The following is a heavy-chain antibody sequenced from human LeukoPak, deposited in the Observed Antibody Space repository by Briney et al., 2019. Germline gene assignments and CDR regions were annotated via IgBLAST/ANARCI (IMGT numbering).Heavy chain of an antibody. CDR3: ARVDRYSGSYFPFDY. J-gene: IGHJ4*02. Sequence: VKVSCKASGGTFSSYAISWVRQAPGQGLEWMGGIIPIFGTANYAQKFQGRVTITTDESTSTAYMELSSLRSEDTAVYYCARVDRYSGSYFPFDYWGQGTLVTVSS. CDR2: IIPIFGTA. D-gene: IGHD1-26*01. CDR1: GGTFSSYA. V-gene: IGHV1-69*05.